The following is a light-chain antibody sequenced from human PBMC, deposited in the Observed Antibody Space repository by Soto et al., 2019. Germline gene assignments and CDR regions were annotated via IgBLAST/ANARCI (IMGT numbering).Light chain of an antibody. V-gene: IGKV3-15*01. J-gene: IGKJ1*01. CDR1: QSVSNN. CDR3: RRYSNWWT. CDR2: GAS. Sequence: EIVLTQSPATLSVSPGERATLSCRASQSVSNNLAGYHQRPGQAPRRLIYGASTRAPGIPARFSGRGSGTEFTHTISRLQSEDFAVHYCRRYSNWWTFGQGTRVEIK.